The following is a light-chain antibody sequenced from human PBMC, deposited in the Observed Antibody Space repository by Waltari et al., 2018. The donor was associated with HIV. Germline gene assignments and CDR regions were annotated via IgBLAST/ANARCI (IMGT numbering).Light chain of an antibody. Sequence: QSVLTQPPSASGTRGQRVTISCSGRRSNIGVTSVTWYQQLPGTAPRLLIYNTNQRPSGVPDRFSGSKSGTSASMAISGLQSEDEADYYCAAWDDGLNALFGGGTKLTVL. CDR2: NTN. CDR1: RSNIGVTS. V-gene: IGLV1-44*01. CDR3: AAWDDGLNAL. J-gene: IGLJ2*01.